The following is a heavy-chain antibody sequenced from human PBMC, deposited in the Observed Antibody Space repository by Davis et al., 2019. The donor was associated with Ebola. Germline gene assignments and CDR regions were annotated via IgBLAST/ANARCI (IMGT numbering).Heavy chain of an antibody. D-gene: IGHD4-17*01. CDR3: ARDPHGDYGLSGYYYGFDV. Sequence: PSETLSLTCTVYGGSFSGYYWTWVRQTPGKGLEWIGEINRGGTTHYNPSLHSRVSISVDASKRQISLRVTSVTAADTAMYYCARDPHGDYGLSGYYYGFDVWGQGTTVTVSS. CDR1: GGSFSGYY. J-gene: IGHJ6*02. V-gene: IGHV4-34*01. CDR2: INRGGTT.